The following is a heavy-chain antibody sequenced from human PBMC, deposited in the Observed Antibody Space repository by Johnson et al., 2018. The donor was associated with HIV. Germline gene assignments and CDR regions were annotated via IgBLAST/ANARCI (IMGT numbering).Heavy chain of an antibody. CDR3: ARERWSGELPVAFDI. J-gene: IGHJ3*02. CDR1: GFTFDDYA. CDR2: ISWNSGSI. V-gene: IGHV3-9*01. D-gene: IGHD1-26*01. Sequence: EVQLVESGGGLVQPGRSLRLSCAASGFTFDDYAMHWVRQAPGKGLEWVSGISWNSGSIGYADSVKGRFTISRDNAKNFLYLQMNSLRVEDTAVYYCARERWSGELPVAFDIWGQGTMVTVSS.